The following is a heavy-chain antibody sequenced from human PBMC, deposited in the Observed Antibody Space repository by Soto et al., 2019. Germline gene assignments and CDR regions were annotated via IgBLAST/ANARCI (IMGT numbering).Heavy chain of an antibody. CDR1: GFTFSSYG. D-gene: IGHD1-26*01. CDR2: IWYDGSNK. Sequence: QVQLVESGGGVVQPGRSLRLSCAASGFTFSSYGMHWVRQAPGKGLEWVAVIWYDGSNKYYADSVKGRFTISRDNSKNTLYLQMNSLRAEDTAVYYCARDGSRDYFDYWGQGTLVTVSS. CDR3: ARDGSRDYFDY. J-gene: IGHJ4*02. V-gene: IGHV3-33*01.